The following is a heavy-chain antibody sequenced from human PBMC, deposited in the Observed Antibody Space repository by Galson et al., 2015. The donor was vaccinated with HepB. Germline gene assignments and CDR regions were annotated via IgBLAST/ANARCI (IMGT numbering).Heavy chain of an antibody. CDR2: INPSGGST. CDR1: GYTFTSYY. V-gene: IGHV1-46*01. D-gene: IGHD6-13*01. J-gene: IGHJ6*02. Sequence: SVKVSCKASGYTFTSYYMHWVRQAPGQGLEWMGIINPSGGSTSYAQKFQGRVTMTRDTSTSTVYMELSSLRSEDTAVYYCAREQQLGYYYYYGMDVWGQGTTVTVSS. CDR3: AREQQLGYYYYYGMDV.